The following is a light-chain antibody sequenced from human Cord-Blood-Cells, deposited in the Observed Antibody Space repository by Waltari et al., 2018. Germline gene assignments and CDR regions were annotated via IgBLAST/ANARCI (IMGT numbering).Light chain of an antibody. CDR1: QSVLYSSNNKNY. Sequence: DIVMTQSPDSLAVSLGERATINCKSSQSVLYSSNNKNYLAWYQQKPGQPPKLLIYWASTRESGVPDRVSGSGSGTDFTLTISSLQAEDVAVYYCQQYYTLVTFGGGTKVEIK. V-gene: IGKV4-1*01. J-gene: IGKJ4*01. CDR3: QQYYTLVT. CDR2: WAS.